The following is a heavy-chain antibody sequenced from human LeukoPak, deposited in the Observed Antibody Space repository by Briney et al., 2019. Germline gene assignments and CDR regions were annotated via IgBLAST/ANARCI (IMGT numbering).Heavy chain of an antibody. V-gene: IGHV4-39*07. Sequence: SETLSLTCTVSGGSFSSSSFYWGWIRQPPGKGLEWIGEINHSGSTNYNPSLKSRVTISVDTSKNQFSLKLSSVTAADTAVYYCAREDVLYTIFGVVALYFDYWGQGTLVTVSS. D-gene: IGHD3-3*01. CDR3: AREDVLYTIFGVVALYFDY. CDR1: GGSFSSSSFY. CDR2: INHSGST. J-gene: IGHJ4*02.